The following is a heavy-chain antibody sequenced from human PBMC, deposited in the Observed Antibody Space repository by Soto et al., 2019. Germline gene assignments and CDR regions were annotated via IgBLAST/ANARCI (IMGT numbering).Heavy chain of an antibody. J-gene: IGHJ5*02. CDR3: ARMLKRGPWAALFDP. Sequence: AASVKVSCKASGYTFTSYDINWGRQATGQGLEWMGWMNPNSGNTGYAQKFQGRVTMTRNTSISTAYMELSSLRSEDTAVYYCARMLKRGPWAALFDPWGQGTLVTVSS. CDR2: MNPNSGNT. CDR1: GYTFTSYD. D-gene: IGHD2-8*01. V-gene: IGHV1-8*01.